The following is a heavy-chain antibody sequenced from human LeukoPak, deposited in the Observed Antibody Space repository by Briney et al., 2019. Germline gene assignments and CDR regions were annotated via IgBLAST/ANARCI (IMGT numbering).Heavy chain of an antibody. CDR3: ARDPLTQNDY. V-gene: IGHV3-7*01. Sequence: PGGSLRLSCAASGFTLDSYWMSWVRQAPGTGLEGVANIKQDGNEKYYVDSVKGRFTISRDNAKNSLYLQMNSLRAEDTAVYYCARDPLTQNDYWGLGTLVTVSS. CDR1: GFTLDSYW. CDR2: IKQDGNEK. D-gene: IGHD1-14*01. J-gene: IGHJ4*02.